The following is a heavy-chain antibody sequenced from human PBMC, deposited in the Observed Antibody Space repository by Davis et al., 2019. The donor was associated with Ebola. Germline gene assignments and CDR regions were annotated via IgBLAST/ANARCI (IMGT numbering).Heavy chain of an antibody. Sequence: MPSETLSLTCAVYGGSFSGYYWSWIRQPPGKGLEWIGEINHSGSTNYNPSLKSRVTISVDTSKNQFSLKLSSVTAADTALYYCAGRIAVTSIRSPRSGMDVWGQGTTVTVSS. CDR2: INHSGST. J-gene: IGHJ6*02. D-gene: IGHD6-19*01. CDR3: AGRIAVTSIRSPRSGMDV. V-gene: IGHV4-34*01. CDR1: GGSFSGYY.